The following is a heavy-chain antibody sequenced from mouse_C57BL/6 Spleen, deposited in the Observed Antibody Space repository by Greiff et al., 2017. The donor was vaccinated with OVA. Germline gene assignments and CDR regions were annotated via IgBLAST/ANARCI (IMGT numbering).Heavy chain of an antibody. CDR2: ISYDGCN. CDR1: GYSITSGYF. V-gene: IGHV3-6*01. J-gene: IGHJ2*01. CDR3: AREGYDRDLDY. D-gene: IGHD2-2*01. Sequence: EVQLQQSGPGLVKPSQSLSLTCSVTGYSITSGYFWYWIRQFPGNKLEWMGYISYDGCNNYNPSLNNRISITRDTSKNQLFLKLNSMTTEDTATYCCAREGYDRDLDYWGQGTTLTVSS.